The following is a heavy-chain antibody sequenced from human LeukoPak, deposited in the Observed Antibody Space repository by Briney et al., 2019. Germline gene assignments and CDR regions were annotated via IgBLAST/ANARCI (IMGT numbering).Heavy chain of an antibody. Sequence: SVKVSCKASGGTFSSYAISWVRQAPGQGLEWMGRIIPIFGTANYAQKFQGRVTITTDESTSTAYMELSSLRSKDTAVYYCAVGVVPAAFDAFDIWGQGTMVTVSS. D-gene: IGHD2-2*01. CDR1: GGTFSSYA. CDR3: AVGVVPAAFDAFDI. V-gene: IGHV1-69*05. J-gene: IGHJ3*02. CDR2: IIPIFGTA.